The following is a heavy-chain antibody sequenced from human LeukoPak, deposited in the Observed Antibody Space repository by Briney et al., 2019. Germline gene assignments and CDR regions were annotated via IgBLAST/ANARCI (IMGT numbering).Heavy chain of an antibody. J-gene: IGHJ5*02. V-gene: IGHV1-69*13. CDR2: IIPIFGIA. Sequence: SVKVSCKASGGTFSSYAISWVRQAPGQGLEWMGRIIPIFGIANYAQKFQGRVTITADESTSTAYMELSSLRSEDTAVYYCARDLDRAYYGSGGHWFDPWGQGTLVTVSS. CDR1: GGTFSSYA. CDR3: ARDLDRAYYGSGGHWFDP. D-gene: IGHD3-10*01.